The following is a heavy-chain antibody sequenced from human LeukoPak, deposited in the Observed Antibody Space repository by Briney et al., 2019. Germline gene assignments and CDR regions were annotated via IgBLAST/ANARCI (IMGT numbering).Heavy chain of an antibody. CDR1: GGSISSSSYY. CDR3: ARREVRGVQFDY. Sequence: PSETLSLTCTVSGGSISSSSYYWGWIRQPPGTGLEWIGSIYYSGSTYYNPSLKSRVTISVDTSKNQFSLKLSSVTAADTAVYYCARREVRGVQFDYWGQGTLVTVSS. CDR2: IYYSGST. D-gene: IGHD3-10*01. V-gene: IGHV4-39*07. J-gene: IGHJ4*02.